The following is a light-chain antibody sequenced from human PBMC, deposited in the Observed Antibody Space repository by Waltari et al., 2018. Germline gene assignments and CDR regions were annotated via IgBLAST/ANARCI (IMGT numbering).Light chain of an antibody. CDR1: SSDVGANNF. CDR2: DIN. J-gene: IGLJ3*02. CDR3: CSCVGRNIYWV. V-gene: IGLV2-11*01. Sequence: QSALTQPRSVSGSPGQSVTISCTGTSSDVGANNFVSWYQHHQDKAPKLILYDINKRPSGLPDRCSGSKSGNTASLTISGLQAEYEAYYYCCSCVGRNIYWVFGGGTKLTVL.